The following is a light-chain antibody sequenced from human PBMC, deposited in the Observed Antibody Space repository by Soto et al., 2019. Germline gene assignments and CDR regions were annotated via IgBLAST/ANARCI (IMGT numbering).Light chain of an antibody. CDR1: QSVGSY. CDR2: DAS. CDR3: QQRSNWPWT. Sequence: ETVLTQSPAILSLSPGERATLSCRASQSVGSYLAWYQQKPGQAPRLLIYDASNRATGIPARFSGGGSGTDFTLTINSLEPEDFAIYFCQQRSNWPWTFGQGTKVDIK. V-gene: IGKV3-11*01. J-gene: IGKJ1*01.